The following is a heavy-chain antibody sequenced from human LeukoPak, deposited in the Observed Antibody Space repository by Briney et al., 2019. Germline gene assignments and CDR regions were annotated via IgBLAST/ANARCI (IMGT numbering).Heavy chain of an antibody. D-gene: IGHD2-8*02. CDR2: INPNSGGT. Sequence: ASVKVSCKASGYNFTGYYMHWVRQAPGQGLEWMGWINPNSGGTNYAQKFQGRVTMTRDTSISTAYMELSRLRSDDTAVYYCARTGPGYYYYMDVWGKGTTVTVSS. V-gene: IGHV1-2*02. CDR3: ARTGPGYYYYMDV. J-gene: IGHJ6*03. CDR1: GYNFTGYY.